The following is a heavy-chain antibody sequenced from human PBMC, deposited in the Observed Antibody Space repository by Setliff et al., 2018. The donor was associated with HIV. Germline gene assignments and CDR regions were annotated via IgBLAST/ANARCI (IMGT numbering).Heavy chain of an antibody. CDR3: ARGKTWLRFLDY. V-gene: IGHV1-18*01. Sequence: ASVKVSCKASGYTFTDYGISWVRQAPRQGLEWMGWISAYNGNTKYAQRFQGRVTMTTDTSTSTAYMELRSLRSDDTAVYYCARGKTWLRFLDYWGQGTLVTVSS. J-gene: IGHJ4*02. D-gene: IGHD5-12*01. CDR1: GYTFTDYG. CDR2: ISAYNGNT.